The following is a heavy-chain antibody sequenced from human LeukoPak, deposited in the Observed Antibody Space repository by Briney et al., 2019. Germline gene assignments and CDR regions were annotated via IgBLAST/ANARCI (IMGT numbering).Heavy chain of an antibody. CDR1: GFTFSSYA. CDR3: ARDGSSWYSCFDY. Sequence: PGGSLRLSCVASGFTFSSYAMHWVRQAPGKGLEWVAVISYDGSNKYYADSVKGRFTISRDNSKNTLYLQMNSLRAEATAVYYCARDGSSWYSCFDYWGQGTLVTVSS. J-gene: IGHJ4*02. V-gene: IGHV3-30*04. CDR2: ISYDGSNK. D-gene: IGHD6-13*01.